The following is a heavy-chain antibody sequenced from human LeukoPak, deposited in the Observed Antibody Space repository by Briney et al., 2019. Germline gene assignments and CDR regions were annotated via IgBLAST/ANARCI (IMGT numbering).Heavy chain of an antibody. CDR2: ISSSGSTI. J-gene: IGHJ4*02. CDR3: ARVGAAAATGDFDY. Sequence: GGSLRLSCAASGFTFSSYEMNWVRQAPGKGLEGVSYISSSGSTIYYADSVKGRFTISRDNAKNSLYLQMNSLRAEDTAVYYCARVGAAAATGDFDYWGQGTLVTVSS. D-gene: IGHD6-13*01. V-gene: IGHV3-48*03. CDR1: GFTFSSYE.